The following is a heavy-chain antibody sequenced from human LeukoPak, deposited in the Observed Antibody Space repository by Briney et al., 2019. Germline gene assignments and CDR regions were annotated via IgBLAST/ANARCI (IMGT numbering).Heavy chain of an antibody. J-gene: IGHJ5*02. CDR2: MNPNSGNT. D-gene: IGHD6-13*01. CDR3: ARGITAAGTSDP. Sequence: ASVKVSCKASGYTFTSYDINWVRQATGQGLEWMGWMNPNSGNTGYAQKYQGRVTMTRNTSISTAYMELSSLRSEDTAVYYCARGITAAGTSDPWGQGTLVTVSS. CDR1: GYTFTSYD. V-gene: IGHV1-8*01.